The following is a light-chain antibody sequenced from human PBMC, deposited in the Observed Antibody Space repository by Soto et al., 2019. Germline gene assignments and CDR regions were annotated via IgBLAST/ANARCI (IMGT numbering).Light chain of an antibody. CDR1: SSNNGAGYD. J-gene: IGLJ3*02. CDR3: QSYDSSLSVNWV. Sequence: QSVLTQPPSVSGAPGQRVTISCTGSSSNNGAGYDVHWYQQLPGTAPKLLIYGNSNRPSGVPDRFSGSKSGTSASLAITGLQAEDEADYYCQSYDSSLSVNWVFGGGTKLTVL. V-gene: IGLV1-40*01. CDR2: GNS.